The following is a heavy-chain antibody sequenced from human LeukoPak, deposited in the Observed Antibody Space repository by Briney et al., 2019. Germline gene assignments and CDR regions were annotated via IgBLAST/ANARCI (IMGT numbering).Heavy chain of an antibody. Sequence: SVKVSCKASGGTFSSYTISWVRQAPGQGLEWMGRIIPILGIANYAQKFQGRVTITADKSTSTAYIELSSLRSEDTAVYYCARQATSIVGATTNWFDPWGQGTLVTVSS. CDR1: GGTFSSYT. V-gene: IGHV1-69*02. CDR3: ARQATSIVGATTNWFDP. CDR2: IIPILGIA. J-gene: IGHJ5*02. D-gene: IGHD1-26*01.